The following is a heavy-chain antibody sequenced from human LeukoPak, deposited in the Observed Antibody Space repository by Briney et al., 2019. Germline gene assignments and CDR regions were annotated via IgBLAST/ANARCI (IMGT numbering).Heavy chain of an antibody. Sequence: SETLSLTCTVSGGSVSSGSYYWSWSRPPPGKGVEWGGFIYYSRSTNYNPSLKPRVPMSVDTFKNQFSLKLSSVAAAGTAVYYCARGGKYYDILTGYYGMDVWGKGTTVTVSS. CDR2: IYYSRST. CDR1: GGSVSSGSYY. CDR3: ARGGKYYDILTGYYGMDV. J-gene: IGHJ6*04. D-gene: IGHD3-9*01. V-gene: IGHV4-61*01.